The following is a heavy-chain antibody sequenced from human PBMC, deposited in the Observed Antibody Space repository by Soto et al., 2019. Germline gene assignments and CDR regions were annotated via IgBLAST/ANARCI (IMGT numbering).Heavy chain of an antibody. V-gene: IGHV1-18*01. CDR2: ISADNGNT. D-gene: IGHD3-16*01. CDR1: GYTFTSYA. Sequence: ASVKVSCKASGYTFTSYAMHWVRQAPGQRLEWMGWISADNGNTNYAQKLQGRVTMTTDTSTSTAYMELRSLRSDDTAVYYCARERYYFDYWGQGTLVTVSS. J-gene: IGHJ4*02. CDR3: ARERYYFDY.